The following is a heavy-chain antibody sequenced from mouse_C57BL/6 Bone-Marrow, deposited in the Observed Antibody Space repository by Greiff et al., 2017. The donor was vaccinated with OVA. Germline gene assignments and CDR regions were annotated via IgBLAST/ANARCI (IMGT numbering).Heavy chain of an antibody. Sequence: EVQGVESGGGLVKPGGSLKLSCAASGFTFSSYTMSWVRQTPEKRLEWVATISGGGGNTYYPDSVKGRFTISRDNAKNTLYLQMSSLRSEDTALYDCARQSTTVVAKDYWGQGTTLTVSS. J-gene: IGHJ2*01. CDR1: GFTFSSYT. CDR3: ARQSTTVVAKDY. D-gene: IGHD1-1*01. V-gene: IGHV5-9*01. CDR2: ISGGGGNT.